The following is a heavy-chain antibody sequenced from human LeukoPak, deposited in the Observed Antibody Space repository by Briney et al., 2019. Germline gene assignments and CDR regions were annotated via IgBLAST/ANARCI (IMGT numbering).Heavy chain of an antibody. D-gene: IGHD4-17*01. CDR3: ARDPGDGFDY. Sequence: ASVKVSCKASGYTFTSYGISWVRQAPGQGLAGMGWINTYNGNTKYVQKLQGRVTMTTDTSTSTAYMELRSLRSDDTAVYYCARDPGDGFDYWGQGTLVTVSS. CDR2: INTYNGNT. CDR1: GYTFTSYG. V-gene: IGHV1-18*01. J-gene: IGHJ4*02.